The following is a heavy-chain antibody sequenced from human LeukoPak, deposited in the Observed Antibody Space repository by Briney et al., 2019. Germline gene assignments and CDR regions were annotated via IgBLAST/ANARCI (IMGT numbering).Heavy chain of an antibody. D-gene: IGHD6-6*01. CDR3: ARVVGSSSIYYYYYMDV. J-gene: IGHJ6*03. V-gene: IGHV3-53*01. CDR1: GFTFDDYG. CDR2: IYSGGST. Sequence: GGSLRLSCAASGFTFDDYGMSWVRQAPGKGLEWVSVIYSGGSTYYADSVKGRFTISRDNSKNTLYLQMNSLRAEDTAVYYCARVVGSSSIYYYYYMDVWGKGTTVTVSS.